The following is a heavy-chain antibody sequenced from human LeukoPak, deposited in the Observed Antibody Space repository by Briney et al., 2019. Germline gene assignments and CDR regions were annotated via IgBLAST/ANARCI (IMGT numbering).Heavy chain of an antibody. V-gene: IGHV4-4*09. J-gene: IGHJ5*02. CDR2: IYNSVTT. D-gene: IGHD6-19*01. CDR3: ARTAGVTRRFDP. Sequence: SETLSLTCSVSGASVTSHSWSWIRQPPGKQLESIGMIYNSVTTNYRPSLKSRVTISVDASKNQLSLKLSSVTAADTAVYYCARTAGVTRRFDPWGQGTLVTVSS. CDR1: GASVTSHS.